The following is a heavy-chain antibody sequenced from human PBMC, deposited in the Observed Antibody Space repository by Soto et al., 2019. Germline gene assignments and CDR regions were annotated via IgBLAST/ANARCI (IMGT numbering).Heavy chain of an antibody. CDR3: TPGSYEVF. CDR1: GFSFSSAW. CDR2: IKTQSEGAST. V-gene: IGHV3-15*07. Sequence: EVQLVASGGGLVKPGESLRLSCAASGFSFSSAWMNWVRQAPGKGLEWVGRIKTQSEGASTQYPAPVKGRFSISRDDSKNMLSLQLTSLKIDDTAVYFCTPGSYEVFWCHGPLVTVS. D-gene: IGHD3-3*01. J-gene: IGHJ4*01.